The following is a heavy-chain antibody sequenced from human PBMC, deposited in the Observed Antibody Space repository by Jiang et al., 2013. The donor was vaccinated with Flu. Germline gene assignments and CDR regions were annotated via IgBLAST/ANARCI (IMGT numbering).Heavy chain of an antibody. D-gene: IGHD3-22*01. CDR1: GDSVSNKNAA. CDR2: TYYRSKWYN. V-gene: IGHV6-1*01. CDR3: TRDHDSIVRFDP. Sequence: QTLSLTCAISGDSVSNKNAAWNWIRQSPSRGLEWLGRTYYRSKWYNDYAVSVKSRITIKPDTSKNQFSLQLTSVTPEDTAMYYCTRDHDSIVRFDPWGQGILVTVSS. J-gene: IGHJ5*02.